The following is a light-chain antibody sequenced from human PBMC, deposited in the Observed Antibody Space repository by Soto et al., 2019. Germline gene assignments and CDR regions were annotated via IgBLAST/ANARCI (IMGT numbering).Light chain of an antibody. CDR3: ASYTNSSTLL. Sequence: QSVLTQPASLSGSPGQSITISCTGTTSDLGHYNYVSWYQKHPGTAPRLMIYEVTNRPSGVSNRFSGSKSGNTASLTISGLQAEDEADYYCASYTNSSTLLFGGGTKLTVL. CDR1: TSDLGHYNY. CDR2: EVT. J-gene: IGLJ2*01. V-gene: IGLV2-14*01.